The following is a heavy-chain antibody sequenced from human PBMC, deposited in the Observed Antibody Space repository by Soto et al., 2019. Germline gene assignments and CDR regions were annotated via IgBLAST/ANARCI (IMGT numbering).Heavy chain of an antibody. CDR3: ASDNDRPQLGGNYYYILDV. CDR1: GGTFRNSA. CDR2: IMPIFRTP. Sequence: QVQLEQSGAEVKKPGSSVKVSCKASGGTFRNSAISWVRQAPGQGLEWMGGIMPIFRTPDYSQKFQGRVTITADESMSTSYMGLSGLRSDDTAVYYCASDNDRPQLGGNYYYILDVWGQGTTVTVSS. J-gene: IGHJ6*02. D-gene: IGHD1-1*01. V-gene: IGHV1-69*12.